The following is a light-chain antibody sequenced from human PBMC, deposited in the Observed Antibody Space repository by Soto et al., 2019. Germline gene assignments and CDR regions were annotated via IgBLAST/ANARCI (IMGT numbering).Light chain of an antibody. CDR2: DVI. J-gene: IGLJ3*02. Sequence: QSALTQPRSVSGSPGQSVTISCTGSSGDVGTYNYVSWYQQYPGKAPKLIIYDVIKRPSGVTDRFSVYKSGNTASLTISGLHAEDEADYYCCSYAGSYSWVFGGGTKLTVL. CDR1: SGDVGTYNY. CDR3: CSYAGSYSWV. V-gene: IGLV2-11*01.